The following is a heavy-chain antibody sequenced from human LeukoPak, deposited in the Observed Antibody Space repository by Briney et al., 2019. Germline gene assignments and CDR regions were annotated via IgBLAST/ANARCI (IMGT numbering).Heavy chain of an antibody. Sequence: PGGSLRLSCAASGFTFSSYAMSWVRQTPGKGLEWVSAIRGSGGSTYYADSVKGRFTISRDNSKNTLYLQMNSLRAEDTAVYYCAKKVGASYYLDYWGQGTLVTVSS. V-gene: IGHV3-23*01. CDR2: IRGSGGST. CDR3: AKKVGASYYLDY. CDR1: GFTFSSYA. D-gene: IGHD1-26*01. J-gene: IGHJ4*02.